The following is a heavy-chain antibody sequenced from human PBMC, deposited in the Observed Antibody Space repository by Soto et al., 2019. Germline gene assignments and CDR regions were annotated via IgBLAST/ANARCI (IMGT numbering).Heavy chain of an antibody. Sequence: PGESLKISCQCSGYTFSNFWIAWVRQLPGKGLEYMGIIYSGDSETRYSPSFHGKVTISADRSIGTAYLQWSSLEASDSAFCFCARSPRSSPYFDYWGQGALVTVSS. J-gene: IGHJ4*02. CDR3: ARSPRSSPYFDY. D-gene: IGHD6-13*01. CDR1: GYTFSNFW. V-gene: IGHV5-51*01. CDR2: IYSGDSET.